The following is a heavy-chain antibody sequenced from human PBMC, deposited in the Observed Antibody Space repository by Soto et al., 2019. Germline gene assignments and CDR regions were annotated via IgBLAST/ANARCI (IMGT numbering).Heavy chain of an antibody. J-gene: IGHJ4*02. Sequence: QVQLVESGGGVVQPGRSLRLSCAASGFTFSSYAMSWVRQAPGKGLEWVAVISYDGSNTYYADSVKGRFTISRDNSKNTLYLQMNSLRAEDTAVYYCARGTTVLRFLEWLFYWGQGTLVTVSS. CDR3: ARGTTVLRFLEWLFY. CDR2: ISYDGSNT. D-gene: IGHD3-3*01. CDR1: GFTFSSYA. V-gene: IGHV3-30-3*01.